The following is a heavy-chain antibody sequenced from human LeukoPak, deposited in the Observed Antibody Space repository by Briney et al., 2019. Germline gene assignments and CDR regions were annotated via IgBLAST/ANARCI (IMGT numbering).Heavy chain of an antibody. CDR2: ISWNSGSI. D-gene: IGHD3-16*01. CDR1: GFTFDDYA. V-gene: IGHV3-9*01. CDR3: ARVRWGGLYYFDY. Sequence: GGSLRLSCAASGFTFDDYAMHWVRQAPGKGLEWVSGISWNSGSIGYADSVKGRFTISRDNFKNTMYLQMNSLRAEDTAVYYCARVRWGGLYYFDYWGQGTLVTVSS. J-gene: IGHJ4*02.